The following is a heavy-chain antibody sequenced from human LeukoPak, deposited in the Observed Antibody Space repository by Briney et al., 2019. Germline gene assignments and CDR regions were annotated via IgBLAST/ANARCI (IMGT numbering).Heavy chain of an antibody. CDR3: AKGTVLLWFGELFSAAFDI. CDR1: GFTFSSYG. CDR2: ISGSGGST. V-gene: IGHV3-23*01. J-gene: IGHJ3*02. Sequence: GGSLRLSCAASGFTFSSYGMSWVRQAPGKGLEWVSAISGSGGSTYYADSVKGRFTISRDKSKNTLYLQMNSLRAEDTAVYYCAKGTVLLWFGELFSAAFDIWGQGTMVTVSS. D-gene: IGHD3-10*01.